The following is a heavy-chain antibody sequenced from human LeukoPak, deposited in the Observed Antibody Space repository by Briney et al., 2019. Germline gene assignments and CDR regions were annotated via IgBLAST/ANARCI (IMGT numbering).Heavy chain of an antibody. J-gene: IGHJ4*02. CDR1: GYTFTSYD. CDR2: MNPNSGNT. CDR3: ARVVVGATQKMDY. V-gene: IGHV1-8*01. D-gene: IGHD1-26*01. Sequence: WASVKVSCKASGYTFTSYDINWVRQATGQGLEWMGWMNPNSGNTGYAQKCQGRVNMTRNTSISTAYMELSSLRSEDTAVYYCARVVVGATQKMDYWGQGTLVSVSS.